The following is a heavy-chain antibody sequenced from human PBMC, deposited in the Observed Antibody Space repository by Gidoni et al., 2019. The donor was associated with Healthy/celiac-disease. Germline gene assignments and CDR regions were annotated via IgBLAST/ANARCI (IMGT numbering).Heavy chain of an antibody. V-gene: IGHV3-23*01. CDR1: GFPFSSYS. D-gene: IGHD2-2*01. CDR3: SKDGVVVVPAAYYDYYYYMDV. J-gene: IGHJ6*03. CDR2: ISGSGGST. Sequence: EVQLLESGGGLVQPGWSVRLSCASSGFPFSSYSMSWVSQAPGKGLEWVAAISGSGGSTYYADSVKGRFTISRDNSKNTLYLQMNSLRAEDTAVYYCSKDGVVVVPAAYYDYYYYMDVWGKGTTVTVSS.